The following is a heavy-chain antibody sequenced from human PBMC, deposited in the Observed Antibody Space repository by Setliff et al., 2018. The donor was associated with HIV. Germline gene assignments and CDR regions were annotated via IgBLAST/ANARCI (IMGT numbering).Heavy chain of an antibody. J-gene: IGHJ3*02. CDR3: ARDRGYPDSFNI. CDR1: GFTFSSYW. CDR2: LNTDGSST. V-gene: IGHV3-74*03. D-gene: IGHD3-10*01. Sequence: GGSLRLSCAASGFTFSSYWMHWVRQAPGKGLVWVSRLNTDGSSTKYADSVKGRFTISRDNAKNTLYLQMDSLSADDTAVYYCARDRGYPDSFNIWGQGTVVTVSS.